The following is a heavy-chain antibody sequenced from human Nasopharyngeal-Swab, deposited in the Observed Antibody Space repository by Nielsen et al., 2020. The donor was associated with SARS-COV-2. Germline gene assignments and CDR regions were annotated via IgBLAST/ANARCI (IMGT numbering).Heavy chain of an antibody. CDR3: ATVDLDY. CDR1: GGSISSSGYY. Sequence: SETLSLTCTVSGGSISSSGYYWSWIRQPPGKGLEWIGEINHSGSTNYNPSLKSRVTISVDTSKNQFSLKLSSVTAADTAVYYCATVDLDYWGQGTLVTVSS. CDR2: INHSGST. V-gene: IGHV4-39*07. J-gene: IGHJ4*02. D-gene: IGHD5-24*01.